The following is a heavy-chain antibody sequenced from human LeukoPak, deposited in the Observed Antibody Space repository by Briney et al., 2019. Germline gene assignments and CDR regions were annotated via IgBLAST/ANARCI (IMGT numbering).Heavy chain of an antibody. Sequence: GGSLRLSCAASGFTFSSYGMHWVRQAPGKGLEWVAFIRYDGSNKYYADSVKGRFTISRDNSKNTLYLQMNSLRAEDTAVYYCAKDLDPGYSYGFNFDYWGQGTLVTVSS. V-gene: IGHV3-30*02. CDR1: GFTFSSYG. D-gene: IGHD5-18*01. CDR2: IRYDGSNK. J-gene: IGHJ4*02. CDR3: AKDLDPGYSYGFNFDY.